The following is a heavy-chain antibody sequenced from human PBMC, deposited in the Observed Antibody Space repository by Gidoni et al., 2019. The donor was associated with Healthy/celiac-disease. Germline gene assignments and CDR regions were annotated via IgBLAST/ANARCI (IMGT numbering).Heavy chain of an antibody. Sequence: EVQLVESGGGLVKPGGSLRLSCAASGFTFSSYSMNWVRQAPGKGLEWVSSISSSSSYIYYADSVKGRFTISRDNAKNSLYLQMNSLRAEDTAVYYCARDHRGVGATSPDYYYYGMDVWGQGTTVTVSS. D-gene: IGHD1-26*01. CDR1: GFTFSSYS. CDR2: ISSSSSYI. J-gene: IGHJ6*02. CDR3: ARDHRGVGATSPDYYYYGMDV. V-gene: IGHV3-21*01.